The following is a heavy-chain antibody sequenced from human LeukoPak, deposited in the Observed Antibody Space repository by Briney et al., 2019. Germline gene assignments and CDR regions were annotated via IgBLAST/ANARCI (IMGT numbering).Heavy chain of an antibody. J-gene: IGHJ6*03. V-gene: IGHV4-39*01. CDR3: AIKSCGGDCYLQSYYYYYYMDV. CDR1: GGSISSSSYY. D-gene: IGHD2-21*02. Sequence: PSETLSLTCTVSGGSISSSSYYWGWIRQPPGKGLEWIVSIYYSGSTYYNPSLKSRVTISVDTSKNQFSLKLSSVTAADTAVYYCAIKSCGGDCYLQSYYYYYYMDVWGKGTTVTISS. CDR2: IYYSGST.